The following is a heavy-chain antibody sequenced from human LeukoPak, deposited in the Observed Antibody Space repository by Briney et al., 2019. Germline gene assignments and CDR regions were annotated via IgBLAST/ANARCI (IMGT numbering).Heavy chain of an antibody. Sequence: GASVKVSCKASGYTFTSYYIHWVRQAPGQGLEWMGWISGYDANTKYAQKVQGRVTLTTDTSTSTAYMEVTSLRSDDTAVYYCARGPHTITSRVDYWGQGTLVTVSS. V-gene: IGHV1-18*04. D-gene: IGHD4-11*01. J-gene: IGHJ4*02. CDR2: ISGYDANT. CDR1: GYTFTSYY. CDR3: ARGPHTITSRVDY.